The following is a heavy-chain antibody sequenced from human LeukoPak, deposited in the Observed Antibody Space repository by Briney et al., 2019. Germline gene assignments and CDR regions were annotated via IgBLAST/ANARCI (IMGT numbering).Heavy chain of an antibody. CDR3: AREPYIAVAGTEYYYYGMDV. Sequence: GGSLRLSCAASGFTFSSYWMSWVRQAPGKGLEWVANIKQDGSEKYYVDSVKGRFTISRDNAKNSLYLQMNSLRAEDTAVYYCAREPYIAVAGTEYYYYGMDVWGQGTTVTVSS. CDR2: IKQDGSEK. V-gene: IGHV3-7*01. D-gene: IGHD6-19*01. CDR1: GFTFSSYW. J-gene: IGHJ6*02.